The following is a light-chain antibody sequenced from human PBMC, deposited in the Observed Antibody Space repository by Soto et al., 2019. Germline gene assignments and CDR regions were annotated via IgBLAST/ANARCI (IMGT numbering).Light chain of an antibody. CDR1: QSLLHSNGYNY. CDR3: MQALQTWT. V-gene: IGKV2-28*01. CDR2: LGS. Sequence: DIVMTQSPLSLPVTPGEPASISCRSSQSLLHSNGYNYLDWYLQKPGQSPQLLIYLGSNRAYGVPARFSGSGSGTDFTLKISRVEAEDVEVYYCMQALQTWTFGQGNKVEIK. J-gene: IGKJ1*01.